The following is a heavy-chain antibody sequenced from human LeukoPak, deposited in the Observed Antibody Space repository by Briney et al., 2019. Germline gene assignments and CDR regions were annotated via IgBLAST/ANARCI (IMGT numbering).Heavy chain of an antibody. D-gene: IGHD6-13*01. CDR3: ARVTGYMTEDYFDY. CDR2: IYHSGST. J-gene: IGHJ4*02. Sequence: SETLSLTCTVSGYSISSGYYWGWIRQPPGRGLEWIGSIYHSGSTYYNPSLKSRVTISVDTSKNQFSLRLSSVTAADTAVYYCARVTGYMTEDYFDYWGQGTLITVSS. V-gene: IGHV4-38-2*02. CDR1: GYSISSGYY.